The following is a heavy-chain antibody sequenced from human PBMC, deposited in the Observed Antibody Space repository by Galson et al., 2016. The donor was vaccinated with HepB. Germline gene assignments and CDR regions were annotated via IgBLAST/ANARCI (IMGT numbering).Heavy chain of an antibody. CDR2: IWYDGSNK. J-gene: IGHJ4*02. V-gene: IGHV3-33*01. CDR1: GFTFSSFG. Sequence: RSLRLSCAASGFTFSSFGMHWVRQAPGKGLEWVAVIWYDGSNKYYADSVKGRFTISRDNSKNTLYLQMNSLTAKDTAVYYCARDPSSIAAAGRGDYWGQGTLVTVSS. CDR3: ARDPSSIAAAGRGDY. D-gene: IGHD6-13*01.